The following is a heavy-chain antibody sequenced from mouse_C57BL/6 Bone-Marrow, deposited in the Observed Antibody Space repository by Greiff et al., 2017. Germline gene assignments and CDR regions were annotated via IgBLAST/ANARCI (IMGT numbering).Heavy chain of an antibody. CDR2: IHPNSGST. CDR1: GYTFTSYW. CDR3: ARLDYDLCRFAY. Sequence: QVQLQQSGAELVKPGASVKLSCKASGYTFTSYWMHWVKQRPGKGLEWIGMIHPNSGSTNYNEKFKSKATLTVDKSSSNAYMQLSSLTSEDSAVYYCARLDYDLCRFAYWGQGTLVTVSA. V-gene: IGHV1-64*01. D-gene: IGHD2-4*01. J-gene: IGHJ3*01.